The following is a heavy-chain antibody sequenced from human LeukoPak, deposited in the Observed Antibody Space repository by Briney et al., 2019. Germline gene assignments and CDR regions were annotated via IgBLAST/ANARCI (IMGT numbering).Heavy chain of an antibody. CDR3: ARDTVTLGGMDV. D-gene: IGHD4-11*01. V-gene: IGHV4-59*01. CDR2: IYYCGST. Sequence: SETLSLTRALSLGSLSRFYWSCMRQPPRRGLEWRAYIYYCGSTNYNPSLKSRVTISVDTSKNQFSVKLSSLTAAGTAVYYCARDTVTLGGMDVWGQGTTVTVSS. CDR1: LGSLSRFY. J-gene: IGHJ6*01.